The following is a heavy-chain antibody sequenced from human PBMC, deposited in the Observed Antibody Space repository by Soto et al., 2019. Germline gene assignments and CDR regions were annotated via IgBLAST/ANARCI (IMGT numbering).Heavy chain of an antibody. J-gene: IGHJ4*02. V-gene: IGHV3-74*01. Sequence: EVQLVESGGGLVQPGGSLKLSCVASGFTFSGRWMHWVRQSPGKGLVWVSHIISDGSRTSYVDSVKGRFSISRDNAENTVSLQMNMLSVEDTAVYYCSTGGELGSRDYWGQGILVTVSA. CDR1: GFTFSGRW. D-gene: IGHD3-16*01. CDR2: IISDGSRT. CDR3: STGGELGSRDY.